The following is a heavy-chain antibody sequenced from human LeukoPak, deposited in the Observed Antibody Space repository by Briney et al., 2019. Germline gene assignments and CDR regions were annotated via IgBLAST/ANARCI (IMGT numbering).Heavy chain of an antibody. V-gene: IGHV4-59*01. D-gene: IGHD1-26*01. CDR3: ARTTSGSYYSDY. Sequence: SETLSLTCAVYGGSFSGYYWSWIRQPPGKGLEWIGYIYYSGSTNYNPSLKSRVTISVDTSKNQFSLKLSSVTAADTAMYYCARTTSGSYYSDYWGQGTLVTVSS. CDR2: IYYSGST. CDR1: GGSFSGYY. J-gene: IGHJ4*02.